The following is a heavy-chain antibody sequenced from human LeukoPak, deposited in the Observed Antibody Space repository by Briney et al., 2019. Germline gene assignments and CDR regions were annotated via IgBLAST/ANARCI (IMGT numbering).Heavy chain of an antibody. D-gene: IGHD4-17*01. CDR3: ARWTTVTTLWYFDY. V-gene: IGHV3-48*03. CDR1: GFTFSSYE. Sequence: GGSLRLSCAASGFTFSSYEMNWVRQAPGKGLEWVSYISSSGSTIYYADSVKGRFTISRDNAKNSLYLQMNSLGAEDTAVYYCARWTTVTTLWYFDYWGQGTLVTVSS. J-gene: IGHJ4*02. CDR2: ISSSGSTI.